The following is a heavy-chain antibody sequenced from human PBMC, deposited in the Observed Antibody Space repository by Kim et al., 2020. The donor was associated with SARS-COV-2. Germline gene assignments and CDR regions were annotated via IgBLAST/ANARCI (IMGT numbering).Heavy chain of an antibody. Sequence: GGSLRLSCAASGFTFSSYSMNWVRQAPGKGLEWVSYISSSRSTKYYADSVKGRFTISRDNAKNSLYLQMNSLRDEDTAVYYCARERGDCTNGVCPPWWGQGTLVTVSS. CDR2: ISSSRSTK. J-gene: IGHJ4*02. D-gene: IGHD2-8*01. CDR1: GFTFSSYS. V-gene: IGHV3-48*02. CDR3: ARERGDCTNGVCPPW.